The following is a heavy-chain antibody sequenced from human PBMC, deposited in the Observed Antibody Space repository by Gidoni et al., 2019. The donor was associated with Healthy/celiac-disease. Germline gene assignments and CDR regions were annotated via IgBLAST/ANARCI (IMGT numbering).Heavy chain of an antibody. D-gene: IGHD1-7*01. CDR2: INPNSGGT. J-gene: IGHJ5*02. CDR1: GYTFTGYY. Sequence: QVQLVQSGAEVKKPGASVKVSCKASGYTFTGYYMHWVRQAPGQGLEWMGWINPNSGGTNYAQKFQGRVTMTRDTSISTAYMELSRLRSDDTAVYYCARDLGITGTTGWFDPWGQGTLVTVSS. CDR3: ARDLGITGTTGWFDP. V-gene: IGHV1-2*02.